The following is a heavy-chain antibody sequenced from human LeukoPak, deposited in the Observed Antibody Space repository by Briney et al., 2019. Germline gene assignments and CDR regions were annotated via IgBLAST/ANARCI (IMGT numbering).Heavy chain of an antibody. Sequence: GGSLRLSCAASGFTFSSYSMNWIRQAPGKGLEWISYISSSGSTIYYADSVKGRFTISRDNAKNSLYLQMNSLRADDTAVYYCAGDLYYGPERGQGTLVTVSS. V-gene: IGHV3-48*04. CDR3: AGDLYYGPE. CDR1: GFTFSSYS. D-gene: IGHD3-16*01. CDR2: ISSSGSTI. J-gene: IGHJ4*02.